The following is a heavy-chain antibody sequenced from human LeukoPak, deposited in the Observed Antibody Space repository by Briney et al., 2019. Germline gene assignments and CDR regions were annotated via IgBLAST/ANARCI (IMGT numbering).Heavy chain of an antibody. CDR2: IYSGGET. CDR1: GFTVSRNY. CDR3: ARVLQGYCSGTSCAYSLDY. Sequence: GGSLRLSCAASGFTVSRNYMSWVRQAPGKGLEWVSVIYSGGETYHADSVKGRYTISRDNFKNTLYLQMNSLRVEDTAVYCCARVLQGYCSGTSCAYSLDYWGQGTLVTVSS. V-gene: IGHV3-66*01. D-gene: IGHD2-15*01. J-gene: IGHJ4*02.